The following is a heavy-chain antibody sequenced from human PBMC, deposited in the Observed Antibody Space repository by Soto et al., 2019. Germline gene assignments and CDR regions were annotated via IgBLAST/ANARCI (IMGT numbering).Heavy chain of an antibody. CDR2: ISGSGGST. Sequence: GGSLRLSCAASGFTFSSYAMSWVRQAPGKGLEWVSAISGSGGSTYYADSVKGRFTISRDNSKNTLYLQMNSLRAEDTAVYYCAKDRPNHPRGYSYGTGGYFDYWGQGTLVTVSS. V-gene: IGHV3-23*01. J-gene: IGHJ4*02. CDR1: GFTFSSYA. CDR3: AKDRPNHPRGYSYGTGGYFDY. D-gene: IGHD5-18*01.